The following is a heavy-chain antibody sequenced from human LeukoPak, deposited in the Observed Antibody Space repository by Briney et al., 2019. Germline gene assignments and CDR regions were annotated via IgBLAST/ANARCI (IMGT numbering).Heavy chain of an antibody. Sequence: SETLSLTCTVSGGSVSSGSHYWSWIRQPPGKGLEWIGYIYYSGSTNYNPSLKSRVTISVDTSKNQFSLKLSSVTAADTAVYYCARDSDAFDIWGQGTMVTVSS. J-gene: IGHJ3*02. CDR2: IYYSGST. CDR1: GGSVSSGSHY. V-gene: IGHV4-61*01. CDR3: ARDSDAFDI.